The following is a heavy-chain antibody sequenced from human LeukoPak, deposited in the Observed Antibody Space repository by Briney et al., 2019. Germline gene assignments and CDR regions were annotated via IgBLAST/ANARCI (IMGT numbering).Heavy chain of an antibody. Sequence: SETLSLTCTVSGGSISSSSYYWGWIRQPPGKGLEWIGSIYYSGSTYYNPSLKSRVTISVDTSKNQFSLKLSSVTAADTAVYYCASKVDTAIQRPGWYFDLWGRGTLVTVSS. D-gene: IGHD5-18*01. J-gene: IGHJ2*01. CDR1: GGSISSSSYY. CDR3: ASKVDTAIQRPGWYFDL. V-gene: IGHV4-39*01. CDR2: IYYSGST.